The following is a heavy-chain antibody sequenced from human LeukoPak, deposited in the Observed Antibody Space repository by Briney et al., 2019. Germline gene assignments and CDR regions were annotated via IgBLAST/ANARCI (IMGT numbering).Heavy chain of an antibody. CDR3: DTRPRY. CDR1: GLTFSSYD. Sequence: GGPLRLSCVGSGLTFSSYDMNWVRQAPGEGLEWISYISNSGNTIYYADSVKGRFTISRDNAKNSLYLQMNSLRTEDTAVYYCDTRPRYWGQGTLVTVSS. D-gene: IGHD2-2*01. CDR2: ISNSGNTI. V-gene: IGHV3-48*03. J-gene: IGHJ4*02.